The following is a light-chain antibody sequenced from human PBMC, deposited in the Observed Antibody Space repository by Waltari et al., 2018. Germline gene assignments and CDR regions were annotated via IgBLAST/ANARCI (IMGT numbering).Light chain of an antibody. CDR3: QQYGRSPWT. CDR1: QSVSSNY. J-gene: IGKJ1*01. V-gene: IGKV3-20*01. Sequence: FVLTQSPGTLSLSTGDRVTLSCRASQSVSSNYLAWYQQKPGQAPRLLIYDAANRASGSADRCSGSGSGTDVTLTISRLEPEDVAVYYCQQYGRSPWTFGQGTKVEIK. CDR2: DAA.